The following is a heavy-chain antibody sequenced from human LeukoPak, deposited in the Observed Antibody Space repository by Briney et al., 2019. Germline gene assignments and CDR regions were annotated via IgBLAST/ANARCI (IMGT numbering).Heavy chain of an antibody. CDR2: IKSDGSNI. V-gene: IGHV3-74*01. J-gene: IGHJ4*02. CDR1: GFTFSSYW. CDR3: ISEVGKGSH. D-gene: IGHD1-26*01. Sequence: GGSLRLSCAASGFTFSSYWMHWVRQAPGKGLVWVSNIKSDGSNINYADSVKGRFTISRDNAKNTLYLQMNSLRAEDAAVYYCISEVGKGSHWGQGTLVTVPS.